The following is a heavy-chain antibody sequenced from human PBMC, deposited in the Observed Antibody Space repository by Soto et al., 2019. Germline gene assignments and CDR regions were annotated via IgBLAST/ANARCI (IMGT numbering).Heavy chain of an antibody. Sequence: QVRLEQSGAEVKKPGSSVRVSCQASGGALTSYPIHWVRQAPGQGLEWMGVIDPTVDTSNLAENFKTRLTLTADTSTKTVYMDLTSLRSDDTAIYFCATYPRPYKWTDIWGRGTQLTVSS. V-gene: IGHV1-69*06. CDR2: IDPTVDTS. CDR1: GGALTSYP. J-gene: IGHJ4*02. CDR3: ATYPRPYKWTDI. D-gene: IGHD1-20*01.